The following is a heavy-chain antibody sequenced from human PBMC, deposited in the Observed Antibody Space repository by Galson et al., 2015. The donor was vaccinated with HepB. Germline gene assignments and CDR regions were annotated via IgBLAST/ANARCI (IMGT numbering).Heavy chain of an antibody. J-gene: IGHJ4*02. CDR2: ISGNGDST. V-gene: IGHV3-23*01. CDR3: AKRLVLDY. CDR1: GFTFSSYA. Sequence: SLRLSCAASGFTFSSYAMSWVRQAPGKGLEWVSGISGNGDSTYYADSVKGRFTISRDNSMNTLYLQMNSLSAEDTAVYYCAKRLVLDYWGQGTLVTVSS. D-gene: IGHD2-2*01.